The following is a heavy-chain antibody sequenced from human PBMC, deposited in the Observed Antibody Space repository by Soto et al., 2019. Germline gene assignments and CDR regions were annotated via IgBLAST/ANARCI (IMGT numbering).Heavy chain of an antibody. CDR2: IFSNYEK. CDR1: GFSLSNGKVG. V-gene: IGHV2-26*01. Sequence: HVTLKESGPVLVKPTETLTLTCTVSGFSLSNGKVGVSWIRQPPGKALEWLAHIFSNYEKSNRTSLKSRLTISEDTSKRQVVLTMANVDPVDTATYYCARILFGRSVAGGYFYMDVWGKGTTVTVSS. CDR3: ARILFGRSVAGGYFYMDV. J-gene: IGHJ6*03. D-gene: IGHD6-19*01.